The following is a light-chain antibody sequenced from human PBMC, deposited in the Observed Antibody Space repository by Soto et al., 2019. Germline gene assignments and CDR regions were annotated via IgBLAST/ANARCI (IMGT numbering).Light chain of an antibody. CDR2: EVS. Sequence: QLVLTQPASVSGSPGQSITISCTGTSSDIGGYKYVSWYQQYPGKAPKLMIYEVSNRPSGVSNRFSGSKSGNTASLTISGLQAEDEAHYYCSSYTSSSSFEVFGGGTKVTVL. CDR3: SSYTSSSSFEV. J-gene: IGLJ3*02. V-gene: IGLV2-14*01. CDR1: SSDIGGYKY.